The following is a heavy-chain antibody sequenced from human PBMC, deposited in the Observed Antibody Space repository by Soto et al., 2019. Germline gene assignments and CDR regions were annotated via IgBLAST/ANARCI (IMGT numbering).Heavy chain of an antibody. D-gene: IGHD4-4*01. V-gene: IGHV3-43*01. Sequence: GGSLRLSCAASGFTFDDYTMHWVRQAPGKGLEWVSLISWDGGSTYYADSVKGRFTISRDNSKNSLYLQMNSLRTEDTALYYCAKDIGDDYSPWFDPWGQGTLVTVSS. CDR1: GFTFDDYT. J-gene: IGHJ5*02. CDR2: ISWDGGST. CDR3: AKDIGDDYSPWFDP.